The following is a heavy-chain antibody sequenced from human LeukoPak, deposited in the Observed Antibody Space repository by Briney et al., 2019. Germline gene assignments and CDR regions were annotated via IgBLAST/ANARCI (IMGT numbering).Heavy chain of an antibody. CDR3: ARIRGWEGSRYYYYYYMDV. Sequence: SETLSLTCTVSGGSISSYYWSWIRQPPGKGLEWIGYIYYSGSTSYNPSLKSRVTISLDTSRTQFSLKLTSVTAADTAVYYCARIRGWEGSRYYYYYYMDVWGKGTTVTVSS. CDR2: IYYSGST. CDR1: GGSISSYY. V-gene: IGHV4-59*01. D-gene: IGHD1-26*01. J-gene: IGHJ6*03.